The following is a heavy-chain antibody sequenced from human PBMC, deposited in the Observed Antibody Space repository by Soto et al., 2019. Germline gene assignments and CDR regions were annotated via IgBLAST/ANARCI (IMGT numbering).Heavy chain of an antibody. J-gene: IGHJ6*03. V-gene: IGHV3-30*03. Sequence: PGGSLRLSCAGSGFTFSNYGLHWVRQAPGKGLEWVAVISYDGSHKYYADSVKGRFTISRDNAKNSLYLQVDSLRAEDTAVYYCARGYYYYYMDVWGNGTTVTVSS. CDR2: ISYDGSHK. CDR1: GFTFSNYG. CDR3: ARGYYYYYMDV.